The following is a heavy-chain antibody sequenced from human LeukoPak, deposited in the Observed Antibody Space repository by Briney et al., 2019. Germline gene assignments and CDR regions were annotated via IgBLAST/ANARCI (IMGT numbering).Heavy chain of an antibody. D-gene: IGHD5/OR15-5a*01. V-gene: IGHV2-70*11. CDR1: GFSLSTSGMC. J-gene: IGHJ2*01. CDR3: ARIFYAGRPEYFDL. Sequence: KSGPTLVNPTQTLTLTCTFSGFSLSTSGMCVSWIRQPPGKALEWLARIDWDDDKYYSTSLKTRLTISKDTSKNQVVLTMTNMDPVDTATYYCARIFYAGRPEYFDLWGRGTLVTVSS. CDR2: IDWDDDK.